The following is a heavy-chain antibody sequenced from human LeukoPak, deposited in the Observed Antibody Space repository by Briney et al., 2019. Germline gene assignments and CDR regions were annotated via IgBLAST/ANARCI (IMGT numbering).Heavy chain of an antibody. CDR3: ARTPDWLFIPLGVDP. Sequence: GASVKVSCKASGYTFTGYYMHWVRQAPGQGLEWMGWINPNSGGTNYAQKFQGRVTMTRDTSISTAYMELSRLRSDDTAVYYCARTPDWLFIPLGVDPWGQGTLVTVSS. CDR2: INPNSGGT. D-gene: IGHD3-9*01. J-gene: IGHJ5*02. V-gene: IGHV1-2*02. CDR1: GYTFTGYY.